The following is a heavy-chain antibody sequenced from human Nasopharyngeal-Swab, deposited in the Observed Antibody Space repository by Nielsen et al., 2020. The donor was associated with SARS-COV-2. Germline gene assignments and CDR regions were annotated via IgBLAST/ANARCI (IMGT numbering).Heavy chain of an antibody. J-gene: IGHJ6*02. V-gene: IGHV4-59*10. CDR2: IYTSGST. CDR3: ARFDFWSGYSYYGMDV. Sequence: SETLSLTCAVYGGSFSGYYWSWIRQPAGKGLEWIGRIYTSGSTNYNPSLKSRVTISVDTSKNQFSLKLSSVTAADTAVYYCARFDFWSGYSYYGMDVWGQGTTVTVSS. CDR1: GGSFSGYY. D-gene: IGHD3-3*01.